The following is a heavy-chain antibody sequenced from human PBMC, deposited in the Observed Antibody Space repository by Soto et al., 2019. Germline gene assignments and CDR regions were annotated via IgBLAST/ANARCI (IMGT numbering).Heavy chain of an antibody. J-gene: IGHJ5*02. CDR2: INHSGST. D-gene: IGHD6-13*01. V-gene: IGHV4-34*01. CDR3: AGRLSSSSTSNWFDT. CDR1: GGSFSGYY. Sequence: PSETLSLTCAVYGGSFSGYYWSWIRQPPGKGLEWIGEINHSGSTNYNPSLKSRVTISVDTSKNQFSLKLSSVTAADTAVYYCAGRLSSSSTSNWFDTWGQGTLVTVSS.